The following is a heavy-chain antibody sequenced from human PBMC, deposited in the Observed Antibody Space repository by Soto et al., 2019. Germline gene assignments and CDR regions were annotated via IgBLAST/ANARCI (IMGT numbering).Heavy chain of an antibody. CDR2: IIPILGIA. CDR1: GGTLSSYT. D-gene: IGHD1-26*01. Sequence: QVQLVQSGAEVKKPGSSVKVSCKASGGTLSSYTISWVRQAPGQGLEWMGRIIPILGIANYAQKFQGRVTITAYKSTSTAYMELSSLRSADTAVYYCARSDSGSYFYYGMDVWGQGTTVTVSS. CDR3: ARSDSGSYFYYGMDV. J-gene: IGHJ6*02. V-gene: IGHV1-69*02.